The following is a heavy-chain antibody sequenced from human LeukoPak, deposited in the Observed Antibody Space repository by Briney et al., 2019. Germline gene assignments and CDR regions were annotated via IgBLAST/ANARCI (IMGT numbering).Heavy chain of an antibody. V-gene: IGHV3-74*01. Sequence: GGSLRLSCAASGFTFSSYWMHWVRQAPGKGLVWVSRINSDGRSTNYADSVKGRFTISRDNAKNTLYLQMNSLRAEDTAVYYCARTSAAGIMLDSWGQGTLVTVSS. CDR2: INSDGRST. J-gene: IGHJ4*02. CDR3: ARTSAAGIMLDS. CDR1: GFTFSSYW. D-gene: IGHD6-13*01.